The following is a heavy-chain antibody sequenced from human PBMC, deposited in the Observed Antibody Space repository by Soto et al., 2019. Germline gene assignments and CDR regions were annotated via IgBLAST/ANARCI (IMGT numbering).Heavy chain of an antibody. J-gene: IGHJ3*02. Sequence: PGLAFAASRFTLSRYGMDLVRHAPGKGLEWVSSISSSSSYIYYADSVKGRFTISRDNAKNSLYLQMNSLRAADTAVYYCANHPKPDAFDIWGQGTMVTVSS. V-gene: IGHV3-21*01. CDR3: ANHPKPDAFDI. CDR2: ISSSSSYI. CDR1: RFTLSRYG.